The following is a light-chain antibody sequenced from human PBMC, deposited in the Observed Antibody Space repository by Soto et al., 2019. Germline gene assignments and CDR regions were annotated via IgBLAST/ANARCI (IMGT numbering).Light chain of an antibody. J-gene: IGKJ5*01. Sequence: DIQMTQSPPSLSASVGDRVTITCRASQGIGNSLAWYQQKPGTVPKLLIYSASTLQSGVPSRFSGSGSGTYFTLTISSLQPEDVAAYYCQKYNTVSATFGQGTRLEIK. CDR2: SAS. CDR1: QGIGNS. CDR3: QKYNTVSAT. V-gene: IGKV1-27*01.